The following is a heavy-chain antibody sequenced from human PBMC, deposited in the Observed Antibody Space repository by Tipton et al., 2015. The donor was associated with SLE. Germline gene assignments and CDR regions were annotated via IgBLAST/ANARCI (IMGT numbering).Heavy chain of an antibody. V-gene: IGHV4-59*11. D-gene: IGHD6-13*01. CDR2: IYYSGST. Sequence: TLSLTCTVSGGSISSHYWSWIRQPPGKGLEWIGYIYYSGSTNYNPSLKSRVTISVDTSKNQFSLKLSSVTAADMAVYYCARPIAAAGPDDAFDIWGQGTMVTVSS. CDR3: ARPIAAAGPDDAFDI. J-gene: IGHJ3*02. CDR1: GGSISSHY.